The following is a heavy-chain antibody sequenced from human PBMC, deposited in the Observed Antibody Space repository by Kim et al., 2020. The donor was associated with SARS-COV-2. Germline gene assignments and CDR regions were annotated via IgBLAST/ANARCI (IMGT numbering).Heavy chain of an antibody. D-gene: IGHD4-17*01. J-gene: IGHJ3*02. CDR3: ASLVDDYGDFDAFDI. CDR2: INHSGST. CDR1: GGSFSGYY. Sequence: SETLSLTCAVYGGSFSGYYWSWIRQPPGKGLEWIGEINHSGSTNYNPSLKSRVTISVDTSKNQFSLKLSSVTAADTAVYYCASLVDDYGDFDAFDIWCQG. V-gene: IGHV4-34*01.